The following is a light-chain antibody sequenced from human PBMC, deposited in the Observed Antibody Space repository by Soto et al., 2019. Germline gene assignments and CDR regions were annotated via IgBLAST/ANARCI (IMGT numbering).Light chain of an antibody. V-gene: IGKV2-30*01. J-gene: IGKJ4*01. Sequence: DVVLTQSPLSLPVPLGQPASISCRSSQSLVYSDGNAYLSWFQQRPGQSPRRLFYNVSNRDSGVPDRFSGSGAGTDFTLKLRRVEAEDVGVYYCMQGSHWPLTFGGGTKVEI. CDR2: NVS. CDR3: MQGSHWPLT. CDR1: QSLVYSDGNAY.